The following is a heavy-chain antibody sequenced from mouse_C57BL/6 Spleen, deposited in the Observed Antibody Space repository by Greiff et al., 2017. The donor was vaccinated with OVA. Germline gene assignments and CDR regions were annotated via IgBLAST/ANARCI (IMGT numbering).Heavy chain of an antibody. J-gene: IGHJ3*01. V-gene: IGHV1-69*01. CDR3: ATYGSSYAIAY. Sequence: QVQLQQPGAELVMPGASVKLSCKASGYTFTSYWMHWVKQRPGQGLEWIGEIDPSDSYTNYNQKFKGKSTLTVDKSSSTAYMQLSSLTSEDSAVYYCATYGSSYAIAYWGQGTLVTVSA. CDR2: IDPSDSYT. CDR1: GYTFTSYW. D-gene: IGHD1-1*01.